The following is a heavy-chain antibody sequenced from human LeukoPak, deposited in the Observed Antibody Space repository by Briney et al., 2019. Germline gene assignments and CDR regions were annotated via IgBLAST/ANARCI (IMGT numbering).Heavy chain of an antibody. D-gene: IGHD6-13*01. CDR3: ARDRMKYRSSWYGFDY. V-gene: IGHV1-69*13. CDR2: IIPIFGTA. Sequence: ASVKVSCKASGGTFSSYAISWVRQAPGQGLEWMGGIIPIFGTANYAQKFQGRVTITADESTSTAYMELSSLRSEDTAVYYCARDRMKYRSSWYGFDYWGQGTLVTVSS. J-gene: IGHJ4*02. CDR1: GGTFSSYA.